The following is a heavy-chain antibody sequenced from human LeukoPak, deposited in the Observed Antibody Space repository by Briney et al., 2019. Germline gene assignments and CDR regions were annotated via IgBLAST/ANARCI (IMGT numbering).Heavy chain of an antibody. CDR1: RFTVSSNY. D-gene: IGHD1-26*01. CDR3: PKSPGSYSFYSYMDV. J-gene: IGHJ6*02. CDR2: IYTDSTT. Sequence: GGSLRLSCAASRFTVSSNYMSWVRQAPGKGLQWVSVIYTDSTTYYANSVKGRFTISRDNSKNTLYLQMNSLRADDTAVYYCPKSPGSYSFYSYMDVWAKGPRSPSP. V-gene: IGHV3-66*01.